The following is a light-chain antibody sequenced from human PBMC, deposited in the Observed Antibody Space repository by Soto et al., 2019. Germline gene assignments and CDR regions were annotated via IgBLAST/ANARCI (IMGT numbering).Light chain of an antibody. CDR3: QQYGSSGT. Sequence: ELVLTQSPGTLSLSPGERATLSCRASQSVSSSYLAWYQQKPGQAPRLLLYSASSRATGIPDRFSGSGSGTDFTLTISRLEPEDFAVYYCQQYGSSGTFGQGTKVDIK. J-gene: IGKJ1*01. CDR1: QSVSSSY. V-gene: IGKV3-20*01. CDR2: SAS.